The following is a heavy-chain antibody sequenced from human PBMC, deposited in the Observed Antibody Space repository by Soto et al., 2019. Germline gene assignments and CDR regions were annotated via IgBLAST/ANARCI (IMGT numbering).Heavy chain of an antibody. V-gene: IGHV3-23*01. CDR2: ISGSGGST. Sequence: EVQLLESGGGLVQPGGSLRLSCAASGFTFSSYAMSWVRQAPGKGLEWVSAISGSGGSTYYADSVKGRFTISRDNSKNTLYLQMNSLRAEDTAVYYCAKEHCSGGSCYILVGSYAGYFDLWGRGTLVTVSS. CDR3: AKEHCSGGSCYILVGSYAGYFDL. J-gene: IGHJ2*01. D-gene: IGHD2-15*01. CDR1: GFTFSSYA.